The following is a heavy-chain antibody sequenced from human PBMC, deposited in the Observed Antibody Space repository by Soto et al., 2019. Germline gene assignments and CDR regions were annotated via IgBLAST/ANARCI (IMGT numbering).Heavy chain of an antibody. CDR3: ATEVWVYYDVWSGYSDY. J-gene: IGHJ4*02. CDR2: IKEDGSDM. Sequence: EVQMVESGGGLVQPGGSLRLSCAASGFTFSSYWMSWVRQAPGKGLEWVANIKEDGSDMYYVDSLEGRFSISRNNGKNSLYLQMTSLRSEDTAVYYCATEVWVYYDVWSGYSDYWGQGTLVTATS. V-gene: IGHV3-7*01. CDR1: GFTFSSYW. D-gene: IGHD3-3*01.